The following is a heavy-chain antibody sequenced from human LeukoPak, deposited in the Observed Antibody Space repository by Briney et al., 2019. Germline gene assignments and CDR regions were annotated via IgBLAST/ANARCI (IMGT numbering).Heavy chain of an antibody. D-gene: IGHD5-12*01. Sequence: ASVKVSCTASGYTFTSYGISWVRQAPGQGLEWMGWISAYNGNTNYAQKLQGRVTMTTDTSTSTAYMELRSLRSDDTAVYYCARGAATIYPYYFDYWGQGTLVTVSS. CDR1: GYTFTSYG. CDR3: ARGAATIYPYYFDY. J-gene: IGHJ4*02. V-gene: IGHV1-18*01. CDR2: ISAYNGNT.